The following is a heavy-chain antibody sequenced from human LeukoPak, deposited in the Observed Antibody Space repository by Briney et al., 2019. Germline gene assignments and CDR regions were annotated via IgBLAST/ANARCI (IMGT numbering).Heavy chain of an antibody. CDR3: ARGLVDDYVWGSYNY. D-gene: IGHD3-16*01. CDR1: GYTFTSYD. V-gene: IGHV1-8*01. Sequence: GASVTVSCKASGYTFTSYDINWVRQATGQGLEWMGWMNPNSGNTGYAQKFQGRVTMTRNTSISTAYMELSSLRSDDTAVYYCARGLVDDYVWGSYNYWGQGTLVTVSS. CDR2: MNPNSGNT. J-gene: IGHJ4*02.